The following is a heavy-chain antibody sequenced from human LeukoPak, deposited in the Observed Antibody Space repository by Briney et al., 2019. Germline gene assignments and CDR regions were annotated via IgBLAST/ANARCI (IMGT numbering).Heavy chain of an antibody. Sequence: ASVKVSCKASGYTFTDHSIHWVRQAPGQGLEWMGYVDPSNDDTNYAPKFHDRVTMTGDTSIRTAYMELSRLTSDDTAVYYCSRSLFVAFNDWGEGTLVIVSS. CDR1: GYTFTDHS. CDR2: VDPSNDDT. V-gene: IGHV1-2*02. J-gene: IGHJ4*02. D-gene: IGHD2-21*01. CDR3: SRSLFVAFND.